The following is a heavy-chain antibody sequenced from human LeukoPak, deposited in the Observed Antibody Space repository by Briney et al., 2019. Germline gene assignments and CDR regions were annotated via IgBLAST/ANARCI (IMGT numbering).Heavy chain of an antibody. CDR1: GFTFGTFG. D-gene: IGHD6-13*01. CDR3: VRGVGVSRFNYFDP. CDR2: IWYDASNE. V-gene: IGHV3-33*01. J-gene: IGHJ5*02. Sequence: GRSLTLSCAASGFTFGTFGMHWVRQAPGKGLEWVAVIWYDASNEYYADSVKGRFTISRDNSKNTLFLQMNSLRDDDTAVYYCVRGVGVSRFNYFDPWGQGTLVIVSS.